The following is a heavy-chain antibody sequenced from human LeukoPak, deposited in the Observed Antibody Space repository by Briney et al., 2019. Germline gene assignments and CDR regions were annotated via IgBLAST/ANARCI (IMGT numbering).Heavy chain of an antibody. V-gene: IGHV4-59*01. CDR1: GGSISSYY. CDR3: ARSSSGWYGYYFDY. J-gene: IGHJ4*02. CDR2: IYYSGST. D-gene: IGHD6-19*01. Sequence: PSETLSLTCIISGGSISSYYWSWIRQPPGKGLEWIGYIYYSGSTNYNPSLKSRVTISVDTSKNQFSLKLSSVTAADTAVYYCARSSSGWYGYYFDYWGQGTLVTVSS.